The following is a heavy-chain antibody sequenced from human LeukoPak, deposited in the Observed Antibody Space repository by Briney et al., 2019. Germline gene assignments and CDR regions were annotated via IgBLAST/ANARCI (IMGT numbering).Heavy chain of an antibody. Sequence: GGSLRLSCAASGFTFSSYDMHWVRQAPGKGLEWVAVIWYDGSNKYYADSVKGRFTISRDNSKNTLYLQMNSLRAEDTAVYYCARGGDSSRAYYYFGMDVWGKGTTVTVSS. CDR1: GFTFSSYD. CDR3: ARGGDSSRAYYYFGMDV. J-gene: IGHJ6*04. V-gene: IGHV3-33*01. CDR2: IWYDGSNK. D-gene: IGHD6-13*01.